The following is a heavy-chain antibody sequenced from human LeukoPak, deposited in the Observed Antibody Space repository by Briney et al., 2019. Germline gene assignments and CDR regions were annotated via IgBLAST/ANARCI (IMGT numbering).Heavy chain of an antibody. Sequence: PGGSLRLSCAASGFTFSSYGILWVRQAPGKGLEWVAVIWYDGSNKYYADSVKGRFTISRDQSKNTVYLQMNSLRADDTAVYYCARLGSCWALDYWGQGTLVTVAS. D-gene: IGHD6-19*01. CDR3: ARLGSCWALDY. J-gene: IGHJ4*02. CDR2: IWYDGSNK. CDR1: GFTFSSYG. V-gene: IGHV3-33*01.